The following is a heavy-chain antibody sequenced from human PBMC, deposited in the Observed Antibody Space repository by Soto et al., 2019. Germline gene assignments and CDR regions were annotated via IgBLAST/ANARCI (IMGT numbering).Heavy chain of an antibody. CDR2: IYTSGST. CDR1: GGTISSYY. V-gene: IGHV4-4*07. J-gene: IGHJ6*02. Sequence: SARLPLTCTVSGGTISSYYWSWIRQPAGKGLEWIGRIYTSGSTNYNPSLKSRVTMSVDTSKNQFSLKLSSVTAADTAVYYCATDLRGDDECLVRNPSPYNYFGMDVLCQ. CDR3: ATDLRGDDECLVRNPSPYNYFGMDV. D-gene: IGHD2-21*01.